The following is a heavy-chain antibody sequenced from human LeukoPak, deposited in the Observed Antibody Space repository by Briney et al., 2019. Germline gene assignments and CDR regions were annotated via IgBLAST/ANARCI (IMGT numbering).Heavy chain of an antibody. D-gene: IGHD5-24*01. J-gene: IGHJ3*02. CDR3: AREGNGMATISRWGAFDI. Sequence: ASVKVSCKASGYTFTSYGISWVRQAPGQGLEWMGWISAYNGNTNYAQKLQGRVTMTTDTSTSTVYMELNSLRSEDTAVYYCAREGNGMATISRWGAFDIWGQGTMVTVSP. CDR1: GYTFTSYG. CDR2: ISAYNGNT. V-gene: IGHV1-18*01.